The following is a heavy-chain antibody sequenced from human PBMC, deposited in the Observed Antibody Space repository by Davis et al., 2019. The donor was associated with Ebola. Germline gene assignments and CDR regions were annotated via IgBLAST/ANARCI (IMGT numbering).Heavy chain of an antibody. J-gene: IGHJ6*04. Sequence: PSETLSLTCAVYGGSFSGYCWSWIRQPPGKGLEWIGEINHRGSTNYNPSLRSRVTISVDTSMNQFSVTLSSVTAADTAVYYCARGPLPQGVWGKGTTVTVSS. CDR2: INHRGST. D-gene: IGHD2-15*01. CDR1: GGSFSGYC. V-gene: IGHV4-34*01. CDR3: ARGPLPQGV.